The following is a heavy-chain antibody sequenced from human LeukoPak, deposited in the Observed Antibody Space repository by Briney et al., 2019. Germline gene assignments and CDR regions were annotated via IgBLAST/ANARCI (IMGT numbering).Heavy chain of an antibody. CDR3: ASSGYSSSWYYFDY. Sequence: SETLSLTCAVYGGSFSGYYWSWIRQPPGKGLEWIGEINHSGSTNYNPSLKSRVTISVDTSKNQFSLKLSSVTAADTAVYYCASSGYSSSWYYFDYWGQGTLVTVSS. V-gene: IGHV4-34*01. CDR1: GGSFSGYY. CDR2: INHSGST. J-gene: IGHJ4*02. D-gene: IGHD6-13*01.